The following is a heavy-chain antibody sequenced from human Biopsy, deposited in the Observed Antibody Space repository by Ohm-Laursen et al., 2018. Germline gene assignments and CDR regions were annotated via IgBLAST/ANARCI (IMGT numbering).Heavy chain of an antibody. Sequence: GTLSLTCTVSGASLSSHYWSWIRQPPGKGLEWLGYFYGSGDTHYNPSLKSRVTISVDPSKNQFSLKLNPVTAADTAVYYCAKGITVYGVVLPYYFDDWGQGTLVTVSS. D-gene: IGHD3-3*01. CDR1: GASLSSHY. V-gene: IGHV4-59*11. CDR3: AKGITVYGVVLPYYFDD. CDR2: FYGSGDT. J-gene: IGHJ4*02.